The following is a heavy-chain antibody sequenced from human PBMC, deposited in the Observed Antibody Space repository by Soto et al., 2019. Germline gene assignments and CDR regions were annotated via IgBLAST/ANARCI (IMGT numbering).Heavy chain of an antibody. CDR1: GGTFSSYA. V-gene: IGHV1-69*06. J-gene: IGHJ4*02. CDR3: AREMSVFGVVIGLDY. CDR2: IIPIFGTA. D-gene: IGHD3-3*01. Sequence: ASVKVSCKASGGTFSSYAISWVRQAPGQGLEWMGGIIPIFGTANYAQKFQGRVTITADKSTSTAYMELSSLRSEDTAVYYCAREMSVFGVVIGLDYWGQGTLVTVSS.